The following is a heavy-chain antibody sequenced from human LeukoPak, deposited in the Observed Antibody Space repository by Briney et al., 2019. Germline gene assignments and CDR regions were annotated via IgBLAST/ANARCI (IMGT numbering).Heavy chain of an antibody. Sequence: GGSPRLSCAASGFTFSSYSMNWVRQAPGKGLEWVSYISSSSSTIYYADSVKGRFTISRDNAKNSLYLQMNSLRDEDTAVYYCALRFTTFGSYGSNWFDPWGQGTLVTVSS. CDR1: GFTFSSYS. CDR3: ALRFTTFGSYGSNWFDP. V-gene: IGHV3-48*02. CDR2: ISSSSSTI. J-gene: IGHJ5*02. D-gene: IGHD3-3*01.